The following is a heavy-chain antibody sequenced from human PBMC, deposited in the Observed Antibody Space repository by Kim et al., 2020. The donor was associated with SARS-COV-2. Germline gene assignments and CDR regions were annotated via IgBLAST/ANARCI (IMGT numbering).Heavy chain of an antibody. CDR1: GGSISSHY. CDR3: ARGPIGWRFDP. CDR2: IYFTGST. V-gene: IGHV4-59*11. J-gene: IGHJ5*02. Sequence: SETLSLTCSVSGGSISSHYWSWIRRHPGEGLELIGYIYFTGSTNYNPSLKSRVTISVDTSKNQFFLKLTSVTAADTAVYYCARGPIGWRFDPWGQGTLVTVSS. D-gene: IGHD6-19*01.